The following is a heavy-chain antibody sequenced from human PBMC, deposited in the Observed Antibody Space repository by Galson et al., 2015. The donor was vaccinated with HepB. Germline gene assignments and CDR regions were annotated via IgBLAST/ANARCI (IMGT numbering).Heavy chain of an antibody. V-gene: IGHV3-49*04. CDR1: GFTFGDYT. Sequence: SLRLSCAASGFTFGDYTMSWVRQAPGKGLEWVGFIRNKAYGGTTEYAASVKGRFTISRDDSKSIAYLQVNSLKTEDTAVYYCTRDYYDSSGYGPRYAMDVWGQGTTVTVSS. CDR2: IRNKAYGGTT. J-gene: IGHJ6*02. CDR3: TRDYYDSSGYGPRYAMDV. D-gene: IGHD3-22*01.